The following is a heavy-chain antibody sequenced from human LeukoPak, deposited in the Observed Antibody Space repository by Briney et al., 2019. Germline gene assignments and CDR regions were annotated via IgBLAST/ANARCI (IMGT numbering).Heavy chain of an antibody. CDR1: GGSISSYY. CDR2: IYYSGST. CDR3: ARGSVTAGPDAFDI. D-gene: IGHD2-21*02. Sequence: SETLSLTCTVSGGSISSYYLSWIRQPPGKGLEWIGYIYYSGSTNYNPSLESRVTISVDTSKNQFSLKLSSVTAADTAVYYCARGSVTAGPDAFDIWGQGTMVTVSS. V-gene: IGHV4-59*01. J-gene: IGHJ3*02.